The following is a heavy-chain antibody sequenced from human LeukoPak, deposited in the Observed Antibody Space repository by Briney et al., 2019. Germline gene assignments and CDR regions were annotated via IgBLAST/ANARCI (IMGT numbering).Heavy chain of an antibody. D-gene: IGHD2-2*01. CDR2: IIPIFGTA. CDR1: GGTFSSYA. CDR3: ARNVGYCSSTSCFPHFDY. J-gene: IGHJ4*02. V-gene: IGHV1-69*13. Sequence: ASVKVSCKASGGTFSSYAISWVRQAPGQGLEWMGGIIPIFGTANYAQKFQGRVTTTADESTSTAYMELSSLRSEDTAVYYCARNVGYCSSTSCFPHFDYWGQGTLVTVSS.